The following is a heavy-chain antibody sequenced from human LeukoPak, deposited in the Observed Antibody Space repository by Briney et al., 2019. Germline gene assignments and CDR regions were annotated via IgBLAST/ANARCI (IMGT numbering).Heavy chain of an antibody. CDR3: ARERRYYDILTGYHDAFDI. D-gene: IGHD3-9*01. V-gene: IGHV3-21*04. CDR1: GFTFSSYS. CDR2: ISSSSSYI. Sequence: GGSLRLSCAASGFTFSSYSMNWVRQAPGKGLEWVSSISSSSSYIYYADSVKGRFTISRDNSKNTLYLQMNSLRAEDTAVYYCARERRYYDILTGYHDAFDIWGQGTMVTVSS. J-gene: IGHJ3*02.